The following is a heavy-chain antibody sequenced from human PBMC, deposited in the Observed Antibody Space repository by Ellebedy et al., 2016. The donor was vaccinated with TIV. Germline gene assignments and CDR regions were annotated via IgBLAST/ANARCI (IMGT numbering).Heavy chain of an antibody. CDR1: GFIFESYA. CDR2: VNWNGADI. D-gene: IGHD1-26*01. Sequence: SLKISXAASGFIFESYAMHWVRQAPGKGLEWVSGVNWNGADIGYAASVKGRFTISRDNAKNSLYLEMNNLRGEDTALYYCAKDQGYSAGWSLGYYYYGIDVWGQGTTVTVSS. CDR3: AKDQGYSAGWSLGYYYYGIDV. J-gene: IGHJ6*02. V-gene: IGHV3-9*01.